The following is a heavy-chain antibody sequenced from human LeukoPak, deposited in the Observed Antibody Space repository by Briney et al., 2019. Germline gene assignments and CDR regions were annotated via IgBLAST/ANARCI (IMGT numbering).Heavy chain of an antibody. D-gene: IGHD1-26*01. CDR3: AKDAASGSYYSLFDY. CDR1: GFTFSSYG. J-gene: IGHJ4*02. Sequence: PGRSLRLSCAASGFTFSSYGMHWVRQAPGKGLEWVAVISYDGSNKYYADSVKGRFTISRDNSKNTLYLQMSSLRAEDTAVYYCAKDAASGSYYSLFDYWGQGTLVTVSS. CDR2: ISYDGSNK. V-gene: IGHV3-30*18.